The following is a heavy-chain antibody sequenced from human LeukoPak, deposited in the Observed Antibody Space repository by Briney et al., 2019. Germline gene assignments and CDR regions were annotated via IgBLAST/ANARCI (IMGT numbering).Heavy chain of an antibody. CDR1: GGSISSSSYY. CDR3: ARHLYCSSTSCYLRYFDY. V-gene: IGHV4-39*01. Sequence: PSETLSLTCTVSGGSISSSSYYWGWIRQPPGKGLEWIGSIYYSGSTYYNPSLKSRVTISVDTSKNQFSLKLSSVTAADTAVYYRARHLYCSSTSCYLRYFDYWGQGTLVTVSS. CDR2: IYYSGST. D-gene: IGHD2-2*01. J-gene: IGHJ4*02.